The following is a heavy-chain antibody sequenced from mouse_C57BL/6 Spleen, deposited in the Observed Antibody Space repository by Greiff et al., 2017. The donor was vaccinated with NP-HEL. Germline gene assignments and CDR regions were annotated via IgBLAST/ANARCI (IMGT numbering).Heavy chain of an antibody. D-gene: IGHD1-1*01. J-gene: IGHJ2*01. CDR1: GYTFTSYW. CDR3: AAFYYYGSSPFDY. CDR2: IHPNSGST. V-gene: IGHV1-64*01. Sequence: VQLQQPGAELVKPGASVKLSCKASGYTFTSYWMHWVKQRPGQGLEWIGMIHPNSGSTNYNEKFKSKATLTVDKSSSTAYMQLSSLTSEDSAVYYCAAFYYYGSSPFDYWGQGTTLTVSS.